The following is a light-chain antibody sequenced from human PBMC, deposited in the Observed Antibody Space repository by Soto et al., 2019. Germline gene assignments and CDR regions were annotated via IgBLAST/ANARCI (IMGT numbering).Light chain of an antibody. CDR2: EVN. J-gene: IGLJ1*01. CDR3: TSYTGDDFTFI. CDR1: SSDIGSYDY. V-gene: IGLV2-8*01. Sequence: QSALTQPPSASGSLGQSVTISCTGTSSDIGSYDYVSWYQQHPGRAPKLIIFEVNKRPSGVPDRFSGSKSGNTASLIVSGLQPDDEAEYHCTSYTGDDFTFIFGNGTKVTV.